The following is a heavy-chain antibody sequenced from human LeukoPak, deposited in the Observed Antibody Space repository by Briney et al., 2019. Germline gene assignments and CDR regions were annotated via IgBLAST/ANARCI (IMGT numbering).Heavy chain of an antibody. V-gene: IGHV4-39*01. D-gene: IGHD3-10*01. CDR2: IYYSGST. CDR1: GGSISSSSYY. CDR3: ARLDLWFGGDY. Sequence: SETLSLTCTVSGGSISSSSYYWGWIRQPPGKGLEWIGSIYYSGSTYYNPSLKSRVTISVDTSKNQFSLKLSSVTAADTAVYYCARLDLWFGGDYWGQGTLVTVSS. J-gene: IGHJ4*02.